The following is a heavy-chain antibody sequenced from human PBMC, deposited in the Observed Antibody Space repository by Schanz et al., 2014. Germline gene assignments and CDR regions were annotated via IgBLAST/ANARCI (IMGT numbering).Heavy chain of an antibody. D-gene: IGHD3-3*01. CDR2: ISPYTGNT. CDR1: GYTFTSDS. J-gene: IGHJ4*02. Sequence: QVQLVQSGAEVKKPGASVKVSCKASGYTFTSDSMHWVRQAPGQGLEWVGWISPYTGNTHYFDKMEGRVTMTTDTSTSTAYMELRSLRSDDTAVYYCARGFDFWDRWGQGTLVIVSS. CDR3: ARGFDFWDR. V-gene: IGHV1-18*04.